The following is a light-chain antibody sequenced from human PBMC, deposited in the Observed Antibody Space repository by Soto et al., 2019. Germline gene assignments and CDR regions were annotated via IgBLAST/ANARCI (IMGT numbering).Light chain of an antibody. V-gene: IGKV1-6*01. CDR3: LQDRNYPRT. CDR1: QDIRGD. Sequence: AIQMTQSPSSLSASVGDRVTITCRASQDIRGDLGWYQQKPGKAPKALIYGASNLQSGVPSRFSGSGFGSEFTLSSSSLQPEDFATYYCLQDRNYPRTFGQGTKVESK. CDR2: GAS. J-gene: IGKJ1*01.